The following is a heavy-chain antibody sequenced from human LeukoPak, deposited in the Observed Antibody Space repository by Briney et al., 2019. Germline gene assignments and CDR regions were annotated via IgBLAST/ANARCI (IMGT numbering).Heavy chain of an antibody. CDR1: GFTFSSYA. D-gene: IGHD2-15*01. CDR3: AKDQYFTPNYFEY. Sequence: GGSLRLSCAASGFTFSSYAMSWVRQAPGKGLEWVSAISGSGGSTYYADSVQGRFTISRDNSKNQLYLQMNSLRAEDTAVYYCAKDQYFTPNYFEYWGQGTLVTVSS. CDR2: ISGSGGST. J-gene: IGHJ4*02. V-gene: IGHV3-23*01.